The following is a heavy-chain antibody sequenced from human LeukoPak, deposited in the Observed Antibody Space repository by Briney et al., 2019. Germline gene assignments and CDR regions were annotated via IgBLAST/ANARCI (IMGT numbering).Heavy chain of an antibody. J-gene: IGHJ5*02. CDR1: GYTFTGYY. Sequence: ASVKVSCKASGYTFTGYYMHWVRQAPGQGLEWMGWINPDTGATDIAQKFQGRVTMTRDTSISTAYMELSRLRSDDTAVYYCARPRGLWFGELSSLSNWFDPWGQGTLVTVSS. D-gene: IGHD3-10*01. V-gene: IGHV1-2*02. CDR2: INPDTGAT. CDR3: ARPRGLWFGELSSLSNWFDP.